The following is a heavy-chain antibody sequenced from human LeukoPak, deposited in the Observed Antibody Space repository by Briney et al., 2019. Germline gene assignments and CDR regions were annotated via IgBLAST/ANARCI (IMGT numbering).Heavy chain of an antibody. Sequence: AGGSLRLSCAASGFTFSSYSMNWVRQAPGKGLEWVSYISSSSSTIYYADSVKGRFTISRDSAKNSLYLQMNSLRAEDTAVYYCAKSSTSKYYYYYMDVWGKGTTVTVSS. CDR2: ISSSSSTI. D-gene: IGHD2-2*01. CDR3: AKSSTSKYYYYYMDV. J-gene: IGHJ6*03. V-gene: IGHV3-48*01. CDR1: GFTFSSYS.